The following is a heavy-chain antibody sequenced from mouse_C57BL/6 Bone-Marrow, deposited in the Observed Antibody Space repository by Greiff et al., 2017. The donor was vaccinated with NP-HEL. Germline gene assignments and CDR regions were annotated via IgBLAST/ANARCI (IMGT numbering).Heavy chain of an antibody. V-gene: IGHV1-55*01. CDR1: GYTFTSYW. CDR2: IYPGSGST. Sequence: QVQLQQPGAELVKPGASAKMSCKASGYTFTSYWITWVKQRPGQGLEWIGDIYPGSGSTNYNEKFKSKATLTVDTSSSTAYMQLSSLTSEDSAVYYCARKGNYLWYFDVWGTGTTVTLSS. J-gene: IGHJ1*03. CDR3: ARKGNYLWYFDV. D-gene: IGHD2-1*01.